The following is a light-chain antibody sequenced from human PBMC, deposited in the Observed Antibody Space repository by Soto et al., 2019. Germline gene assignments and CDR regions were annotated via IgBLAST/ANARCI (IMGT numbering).Light chain of an antibody. CDR1: SSDVGGYNF. J-gene: IGLJ1*01. Sequence: QSVLTQPASASGSPGQAITISCTGTSSDVGGYNFVSWYQQHPGKAPKLMIYDVRNRPSGVSNRFSGSKSVNTASLTISGLQAEDEADYYCSSYTSISTYVFGTGTKVPVL. CDR2: DVR. V-gene: IGLV2-14*01. CDR3: SSYTSISTYV.